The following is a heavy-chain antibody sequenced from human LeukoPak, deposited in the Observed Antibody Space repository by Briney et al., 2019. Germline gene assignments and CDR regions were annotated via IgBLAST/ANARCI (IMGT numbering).Heavy chain of an antibody. CDR2: INHNGNVN. D-gene: IGHD3-16*01. V-gene: IGHV3-7*03. Sequence: GGSLRLSCAASGFTFSSYWMNWARQAPGKGLEWVASINHNGNVNYYVDSVKGRFTISRDNAKNSLYLQMSNLRAEDTAVYFCARGGGVDVWGQGASVTVSS. J-gene: IGHJ6*02. CDR3: ARGGGVDV. CDR1: GFTFSSYW.